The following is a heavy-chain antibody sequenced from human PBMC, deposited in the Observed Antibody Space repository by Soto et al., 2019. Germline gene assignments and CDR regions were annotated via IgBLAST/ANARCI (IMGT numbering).Heavy chain of an antibody. CDR3: AREGIVATIRGDSSGAGFDY. CDR2: INPNSGGT. V-gene: IGHV1-2*02. CDR1: GYTFTGYY. D-gene: IGHD5-12*01. J-gene: IGHJ4*02. Sequence: QVQLVQSGAEVKKPGASVKVSCKASGYTFTGYYMHWVRQAPGPGLEWMGWINPNSGGTNYAQKFQGRVTMTRDTSISTAYMELSRLRSDDTAVYYCAREGIVATIRGDSSGAGFDYWGQGTLVTVSS.